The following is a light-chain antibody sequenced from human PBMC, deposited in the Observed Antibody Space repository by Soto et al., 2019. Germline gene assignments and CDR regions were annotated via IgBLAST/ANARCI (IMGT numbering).Light chain of an antibody. CDR2: DVS. Sequence: QSALTQPASVSGSPGHSITISCTGTSSDIGAYNYVSWYQQHPGKAPKLMIYDVSNRPSGVSNRFSGSKSGNTASLTISGLQAEDEADYYCNSYTSSSSPYVFGTGTKLTVL. CDR3: NSYTSSSSPYV. V-gene: IGLV2-14*01. J-gene: IGLJ1*01. CDR1: SSDIGAYNY.